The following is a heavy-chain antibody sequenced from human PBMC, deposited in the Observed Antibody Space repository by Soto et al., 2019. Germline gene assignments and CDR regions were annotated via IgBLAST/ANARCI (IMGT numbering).Heavy chain of an antibody. V-gene: IGHV4-30-4*01. CDR3: ARVAAAGSYYYYYGMDV. CDR2: IYYSGST. J-gene: IGHJ6*02. D-gene: IGHD6-13*01. CDR1: GGSISSGDYY. Sequence: SETLSLTCTVSGGSISSGDYYWSWIRQPPGKGLEWIGYIYYSGSTYYNPSLKSRVTISVDTSKNQFSLKLSSVTAADTAVYYCARVAAAGSYYYYYGMDVWGQGTTVTV.